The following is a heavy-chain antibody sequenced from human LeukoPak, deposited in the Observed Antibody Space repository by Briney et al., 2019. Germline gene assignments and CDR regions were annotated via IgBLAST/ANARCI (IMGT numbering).Heavy chain of an antibody. CDR3: ARVRLGEISGWYIFDD. V-gene: IGHV3-30*02. Sequence: GSLRLSCKASGFTFSSYGFHWVRQAPGKGLEWMAFIRKDAGKTHYADSVKGRFSISRDISKNTLYLQMNSLGAEDTAVYYCARVRLGEISGWYIFDDWGQGTLVTVSS. CDR2: IRKDAGKT. J-gene: IGHJ4*02. D-gene: IGHD6-19*01. CDR1: GFTFSSYG.